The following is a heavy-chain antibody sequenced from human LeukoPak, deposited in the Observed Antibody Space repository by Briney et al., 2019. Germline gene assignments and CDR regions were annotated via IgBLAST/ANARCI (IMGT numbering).Heavy chain of an antibody. CDR3: ARRWDDYGNYFDN. V-gene: IGHV4-39*01. CDR1: GGSMTSSNDY. CDR2: IYYSGST. Sequence: SETLSLTCTVSGGSMTSSNDYWGWIRQPPGKGAEWIGSIYYSGSTDYNPSLKDRVTIYVDTSKNRFSLKLSSVTAADTAVYFCARRWDDYGNYFDNWGQGTLVTVSS. D-gene: IGHD4-17*01. J-gene: IGHJ4*02.